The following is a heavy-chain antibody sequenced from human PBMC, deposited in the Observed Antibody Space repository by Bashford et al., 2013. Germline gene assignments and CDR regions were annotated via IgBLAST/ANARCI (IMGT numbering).Heavy chain of an antibody. CDR3: ARDYGYSSSSGDYYYYYMDV. CDR2: ISAYNGNT. CDR1: GYSFTTYG. J-gene: IGHJ6*03. V-gene: IGHV1-18*01. Sequence: SASVKVSCKTSGYSFTTYGISWVRQAPGQGLEWMGWISAYNGNTNYAQKLQGRVTMTTDTSTSTAYMELRSLRSDDTAVYYCARDYGYSSSSGDYYYYYMDVWGKRDHGHRLL. D-gene: IGHD6-6*01.